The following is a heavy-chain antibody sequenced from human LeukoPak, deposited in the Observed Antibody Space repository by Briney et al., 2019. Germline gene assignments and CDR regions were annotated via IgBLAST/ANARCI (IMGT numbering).Heavy chain of an antibody. CDR3: ARDRSLVDGDYGVWFDA. D-gene: IGHD4-17*01. CDR1: GVTLSTYT. Sequence: PVGSLRLSCTATGVTLSTYTMNWLGQGPGKGLEWVSYISSTSTTKYYADSVKGRFTISRDNSKNSLDLQMNRLTAEDTALYYCARDRSLVDGDYGVWFDAWGQGSLVTVSS. CDR2: ISSTSTTK. V-gene: IGHV3-48*04. J-gene: IGHJ5*02.